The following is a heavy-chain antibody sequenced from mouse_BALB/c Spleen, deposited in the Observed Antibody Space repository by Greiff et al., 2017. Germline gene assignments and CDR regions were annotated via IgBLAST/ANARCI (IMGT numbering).Heavy chain of an antibody. CDR2: ISSGGSYT. J-gene: IGHJ2*01. CDR1: GFTFSSYA. CDR3: ARKADGYYPFDY. V-gene: IGHV5-9-4*01. Sequence: EVKLVESGGGLVKPGGSLKLSCAASGFTFSSYAMSWVRQSPEKRLEWVAEISSGGSYTYSPDTVTGRFTISRDNAKNTLYLEMSSLRSEDTAMYYCARKADGYYPFDYWGQGTTLTVSS. D-gene: IGHD2-3*01.